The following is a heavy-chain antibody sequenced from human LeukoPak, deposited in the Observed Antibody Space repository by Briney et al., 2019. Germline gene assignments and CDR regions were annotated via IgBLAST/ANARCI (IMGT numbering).Heavy chain of an antibody. CDR3: ARGYFVRNDY. Sequence: GGSLRLSCVASVFTLEDYGMSCLRQAPGKGLECVSGINWSGGSTGYADSVKGRFTISRDNAKNSLYLQMNSLRAEDTALYYCARGYFVRNDYWGQGTLVTVSS. CDR2: INWSGGST. CDR1: VFTLEDYG. J-gene: IGHJ4*02. D-gene: IGHD3-10*02. V-gene: IGHV3-20*04.